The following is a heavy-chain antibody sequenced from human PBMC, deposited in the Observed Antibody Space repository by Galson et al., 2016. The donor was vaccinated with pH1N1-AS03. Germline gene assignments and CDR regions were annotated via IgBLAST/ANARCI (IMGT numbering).Heavy chain of an antibody. J-gene: IGHJ6*02. Sequence: SLRLSCAASGFTFNYHGMNWVRQAPGKGLECIAYISGSGRIIFYADSVKGRFTISRDNAKNSLSLQMNTLRAEDTAVYYCARDILTGDYYGMDVWGQGTTVIVS. CDR2: ISGSGRII. CDR1: GFTFNYHG. CDR3: ARDILTGDYYGMDV. D-gene: IGHD2-21*01. V-gene: IGHV3-48*03.